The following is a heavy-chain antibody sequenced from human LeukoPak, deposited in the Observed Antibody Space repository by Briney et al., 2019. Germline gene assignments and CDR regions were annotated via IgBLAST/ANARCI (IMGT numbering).Heavy chain of an antibody. Sequence: SETLSLTCAVYGGSFSGYYWSWIRQPPGKGLEWIGEINHSGSTNYNPSLKSRVTISVDTSKNQFSLKLSSVTAADTAVYYCARRYSLDYWGLGTLVTVSS. CDR1: GGSFSGYY. V-gene: IGHV4-34*01. D-gene: IGHD6-13*01. CDR2: INHSGST. CDR3: ARRYSLDY. J-gene: IGHJ4*02.